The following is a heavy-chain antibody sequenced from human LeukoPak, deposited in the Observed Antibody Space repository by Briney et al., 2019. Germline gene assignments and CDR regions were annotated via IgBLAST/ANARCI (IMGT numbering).Heavy chain of an antibody. J-gene: IGHJ4*02. CDR1: GFTVSNNY. D-gene: IGHD5-18*01. V-gene: IGHV3-53*01. CDR3: ARDLSYSYGQDY. Sequence: GGSLRLSCAASGFTVSNNYMNWVRQAPGKGLEWVSVIYSGGSTYYADSVKGRFTISRDNAKNSLYLQMNSLRDEDTAVYYCARDLSYSYGQDYWGQGTLVTVSS. CDR2: IYSGGST.